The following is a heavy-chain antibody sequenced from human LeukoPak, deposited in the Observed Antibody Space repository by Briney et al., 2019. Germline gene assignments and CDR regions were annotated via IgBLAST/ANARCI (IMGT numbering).Heavy chain of an antibody. Sequence: SETLSLTCTVSGGSISSSSYYWGWIRQPPGKGLEWIGSIYYSGSTYYNPSLKSRVTISVDTSKNQFSLKLSSVTAADTAVYYCASPRGYDSSGYYNAWGQGTLVTVSS. CDR2: IYYSGST. CDR1: GGSISSSSYY. CDR3: ASPRGYDSSGYYNA. D-gene: IGHD3-22*01. J-gene: IGHJ5*02. V-gene: IGHV4-39*07.